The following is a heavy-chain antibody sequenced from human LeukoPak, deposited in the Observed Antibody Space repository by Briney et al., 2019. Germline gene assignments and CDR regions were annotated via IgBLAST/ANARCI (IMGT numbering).Heavy chain of an antibody. CDR3: AREQHGAFDI. Sequence: GGSLRLSCSGSGFTFSTYGMTWVRQAPGKGLECVATITAGGGTTRYADSVKGRFTISRENAKNSLYLQMNSLRAGDTAVYYCAREQHGAFDIWGQGTMVTVSS. D-gene: IGHD6-13*01. CDR2: ITAGGGTT. CDR1: GFTFSTYG. J-gene: IGHJ3*02. V-gene: IGHV3/OR16-10*01.